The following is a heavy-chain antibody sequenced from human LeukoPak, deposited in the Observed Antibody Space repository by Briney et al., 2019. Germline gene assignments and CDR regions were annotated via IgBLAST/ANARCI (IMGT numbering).Heavy chain of an antibody. CDR1: GGTFSSYA. CDR2: ISYDGSNK. J-gene: IGHJ4*02. D-gene: IGHD2-2*01. CDR3: AREREPYQLLGYFDY. V-gene: IGHV3-30*04. Sequence: SCKASGGTFSSYAMHWVRQAPGKGLEWVAVISYDGSNKYYADSVKGRFTISRDNSKNTLYLQMNSLRAEDTAVYYCAREREPYQLLGYFDYWGQGTLVTVSS.